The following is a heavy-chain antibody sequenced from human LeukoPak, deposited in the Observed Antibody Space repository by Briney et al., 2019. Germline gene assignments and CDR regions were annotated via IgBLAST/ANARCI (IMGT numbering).Heavy chain of an antibody. Sequence: SVKVSCKASGGTFSSYGISWVRQAPGQGLEWMGRIIPILDIANSAQKFQGRVTITADKSTSTAYMELSSLRSEDTALYYCARDWSLDTSGPFAYWGQGTLVTVSS. CDR2: IIPILDIA. V-gene: IGHV1-69*04. CDR3: ARDWSLDTSGPFAY. D-gene: IGHD3-22*01. CDR1: GGTFSSYG. J-gene: IGHJ4*02.